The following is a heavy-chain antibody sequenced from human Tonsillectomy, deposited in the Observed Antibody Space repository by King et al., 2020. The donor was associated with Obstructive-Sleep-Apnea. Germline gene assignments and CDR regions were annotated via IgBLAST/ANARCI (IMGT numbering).Heavy chain of an antibody. J-gene: IGHJ4*02. CDR3: AKESQHSGYARTFDK. CDR1: GCTFSSYA. CDR2: FTAGGGGT. D-gene: IGHD5-12*01. V-gene: IGHV3-23*04. Sequence: VQLVESGGSLVQPGGSLRLSCAASGCTFSSYAMSWVRQAPGKVLDVVSTFTAGGGGTYYADSVKGRFIISRDNSKNTLFWQMNSLRAEDTAIYYCAKESQHSGYARTFDKRGQTTLVTVSS.